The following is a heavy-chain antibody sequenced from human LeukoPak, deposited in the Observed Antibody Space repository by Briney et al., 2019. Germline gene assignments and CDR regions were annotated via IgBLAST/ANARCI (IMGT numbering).Heavy chain of an antibody. CDR3: AKDFYDFWSGYPAD. D-gene: IGHD3-3*01. CDR2: ISSTSNYI. CDR1: GFTFSTYA. V-gene: IGHV3-21*01. Sequence: PGGSLRLSCAASGFTFSTYAISWVRQAPGKGLEWVSCISSTSNYIFYADSVGGRFTISRDNSKNTLYLQMNSLRAEDTAVYYCAKDFYDFWSGYPADWGQGTLVTVSS. J-gene: IGHJ4*02.